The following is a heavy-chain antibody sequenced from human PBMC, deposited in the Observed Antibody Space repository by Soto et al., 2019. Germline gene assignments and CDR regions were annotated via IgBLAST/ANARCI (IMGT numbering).Heavy chain of an antibody. CDR2: ISVYNGNT. D-gene: IGHD4-17*01. CDR1: GYSFPRLG. Sequence: QVQLVQSGAEVKKPGASVKVSCKASGYSFPRLGLSWVRQAPGQGLEWMGWISVYNGNTKYAQKFQGRVTMTTDTSTNTAYMRLRSLRSDDTAVYYCARPAYAGANPFDHWGKGTLVTVSS. CDR3: ARPAYAGANPFDH. V-gene: IGHV1-18*01. J-gene: IGHJ4*02.